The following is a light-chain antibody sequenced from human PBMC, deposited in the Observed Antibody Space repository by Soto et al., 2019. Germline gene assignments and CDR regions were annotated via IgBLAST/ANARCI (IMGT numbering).Light chain of an antibody. J-gene: IGLJ1*01. Sequence: QSALTQPASVSGSPGQSITISCTGTSSDVGGYKYVSWYQQHPGKAPKLMIYEVSNRPSGVSNRFSGSKSGNTASLTICGLQAEDEADYYCSSYTSSSTYVFGTGTKLTVL. CDR2: EVS. CDR3: SSYTSSSTYV. CDR1: SSDVGGYKY. V-gene: IGLV2-14*01.